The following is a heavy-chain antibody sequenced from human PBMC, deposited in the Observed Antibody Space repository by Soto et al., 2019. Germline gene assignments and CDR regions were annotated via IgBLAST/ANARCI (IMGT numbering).Heavy chain of an antibody. D-gene: IGHD6-13*01. V-gene: IGHV1-2*02. CDR2: INPNSDGT. CDR1: GYTFTDFY. Sequence: ASVKVSCKASGYTFTDFYIHWVRQAPGQGLEWMGWINPNSDGTNYAQKLAQRFQGRVTMTRDTSISIAYMDLNRLTTDDTAVYYCARGGIAAAGSGEYAMDVWGQGTTVTVSS. J-gene: IGHJ6*02. CDR3: ARGGIAAAGSGEYAMDV.